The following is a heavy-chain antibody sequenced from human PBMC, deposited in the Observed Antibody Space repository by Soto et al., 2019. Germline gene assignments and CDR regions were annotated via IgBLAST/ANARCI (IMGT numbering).Heavy chain of an antibody. J-gene: IGHJ4*02. CDR3: ARGQAYSGSYYAFDD. CDR1: GYSFTSYW. Sequence: GESLKISCKGSGYSFTSYWIGWVRQMPGKGLEWMGLIYPGDSDTRYSPSIQGRVTISADKSISTAYLQWSSLTASDTAMYYCARGQAYSGSYYAFDDGGQGTLVTVSS. V-gene: IGHV5-51*01. D-gene: IGHD1-26*01. CDR2: IYPGDSDT.